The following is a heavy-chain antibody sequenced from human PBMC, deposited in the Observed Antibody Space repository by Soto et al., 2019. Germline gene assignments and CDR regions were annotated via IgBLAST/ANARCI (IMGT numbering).Heavy chain of an antibody. CDR2: IIPIFGTA. D-gene: IGHD5-12*01. J-gene: IGHJ5*02. CDR1: GGTFSSYA. CDR3: AGDPLATDGRFDP. V-gene: IGHV1-69*13. Sequence: SVKVSCKASGGTFSSYAISWVRQAPGQGLEWMGGIIPIFGTANYAQKFQGRVTITADESTSTAYMELSSLRSEDTAVYYCAGDPLATDGRFDPWGQGTLVTVSS.